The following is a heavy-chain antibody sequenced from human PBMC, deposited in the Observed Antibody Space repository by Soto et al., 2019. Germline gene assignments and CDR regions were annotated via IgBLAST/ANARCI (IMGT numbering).Heavy chain of an antibody. V-gene: IGHV4-4*02. CDR2: IYHRWST. CDR3: ARAYYYGSGSPLYYYYYYMDV. CDR1: SGSISSSNW. Sequence: QVQLQESGPGLVKPSGTLSLTCAVSSGSISSSNWWSWVRQPPGKGLEWIGEIYHRWSTNYNPSLKSRVTRSVDKSKNQFSLKLSSVTAADTAVYYCARAYYYGSGSPLYYYYYYMDVWGKCTTVTVSS. D-gene: IGHD3-10*01. J-gene: IGHJ6*03.